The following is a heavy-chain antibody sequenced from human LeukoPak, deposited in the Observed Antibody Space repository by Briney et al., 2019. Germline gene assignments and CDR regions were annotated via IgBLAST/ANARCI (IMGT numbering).Heavy chain of an antibody. V-gene: IGHV4-59*05. CDR2: IYYSGST. CDR3: AADEGVLRYFDWLFPVYY. J-gene: IGHJ4*02. CDR1: GGSISSYY. Sequence: SETLSLTCTVSGGSISSYYWSWIRQPPGKGLEWIGSIYYSGSTYYNPSLKSRVTISVDTSKNQFSLKLSSVTAADTAVYYCAADEGVLRYFDWLFPVYYWGQGTLVTVSS. D-gene: IGHD3-9*01.